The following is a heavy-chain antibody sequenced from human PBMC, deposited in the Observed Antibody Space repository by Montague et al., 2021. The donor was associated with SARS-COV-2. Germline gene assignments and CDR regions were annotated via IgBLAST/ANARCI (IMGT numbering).Heavy chain of an antibody. D-gene: IGHD6-19*01. J-gene: IGHJ6*02. Sequence: QSGAEVKKPGESLKISCKGSGYSFISYWIGWVRQMPGKGLEWMGIIYPGDSETRYSPSFQGQVTISADKSISTAYLQWSSLKASDTAMYYCVGLGGWRDYYYYGMDVWGQGTTVTVSS. CDR3: VGLGGWRDYYYYGMDV. V-gene: IGHV5-51*01. CDR2: IYPGDSET. CDR1: GYSFISYW.